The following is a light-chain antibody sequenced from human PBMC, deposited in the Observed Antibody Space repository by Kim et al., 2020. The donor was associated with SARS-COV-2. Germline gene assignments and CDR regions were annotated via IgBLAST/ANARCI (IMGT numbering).Light chain of an antibody. CDR1: QSISRW. CDR3: QQYDTDST. CDR2: KAS. V-gene: IGKV1-5*03. Sequence: DIQMTQSPSTLSASVGDRVTITCRASQSISRWLAWYKQKPGTAPKLLISKASFLEGGVPSRFSGSGSGTEFTLTISSLQPDDVATYYCQQYDTDSTFGQGTKVDIK. J-gene: IGKJ1*01.